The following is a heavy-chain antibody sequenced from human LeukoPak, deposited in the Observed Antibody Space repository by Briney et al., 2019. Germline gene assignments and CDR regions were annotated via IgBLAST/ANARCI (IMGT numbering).Heavy chain of an antibody. CDR2: IKQDGGSK. Sequence: SGGSLRLSCVASGFSFSSYWMSWVRQALGKGLEFVANIKQDGGSKNYVDSVKGRFTISRGNAENSLYLQMSSLRAEDTALYYCARDPGWSSFDIWGQGIMVTVSS. CDR1: GFSFSSYW. J-gene: IGHJ3*02. D-gene: IGHD2-15*01. V-gene: IGHV3-7*01. CDR3: ARDPGWSSFDI.